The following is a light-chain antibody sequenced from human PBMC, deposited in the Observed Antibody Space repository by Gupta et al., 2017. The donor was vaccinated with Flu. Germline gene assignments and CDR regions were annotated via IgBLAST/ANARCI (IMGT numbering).Light chain of an antibody. CDR2: AAS. CDR3: QQSDSNPYT. J-gene: IGKJ2*01. Sequence: DIQMTQSPSSLSASIGDRVTITCRASQTISNYLNWYQQKPGKAPELLIFAASSLQSGVPSRFSGSGSGTDLTLTITSLQPEDFATYYCQQSDSNPYTFGQGTKLEIK. V-gene: IGKV1-39*01. CDR1: QTISNY.